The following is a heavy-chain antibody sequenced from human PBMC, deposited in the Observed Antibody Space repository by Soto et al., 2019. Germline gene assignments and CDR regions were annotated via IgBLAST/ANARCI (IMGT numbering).Heavy chain of an antibody. CDR1: GYTLTNYA. CDR3: TRDLNGGNPFAY. J-gene: IGHJ4*02. V-gene: IGHV1-3*01. CDR2: IDPCSGGA. Sequence: QVQFGQSGAEVKKPGASVRVSCKPSGYTLTNYAIQWVRQAAGQRLEWLGWIDPCSGGATYSQKFQGRITLSRDDSASTFYMDLSSLTSEDTAVYFCTRDLNGGNPFAYWGQGTLVTVSS. D-gene: IGHD3-9*01.